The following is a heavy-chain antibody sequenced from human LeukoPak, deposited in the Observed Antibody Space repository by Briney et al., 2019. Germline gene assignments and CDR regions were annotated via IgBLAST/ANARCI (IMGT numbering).Heavy chain of an antibody. V-gene: IGHV3-23*01. CDR1: GFTFSSYG. J-gene: IGHJ5*02. CDR3: AAVDVDTAFP. D-gene: IGHD5-18*01. CDR2: ISGSGGST. Sequence: GGTLRLSCAASGFTFSSYGMSWVRQAPGKGLEWVSAISGSGGSTYYADSVKGRFTISRDNSKNTLYLQMNSLRAEDTAVYYCAAVDVDTAFPWGQGTLVTVSS.